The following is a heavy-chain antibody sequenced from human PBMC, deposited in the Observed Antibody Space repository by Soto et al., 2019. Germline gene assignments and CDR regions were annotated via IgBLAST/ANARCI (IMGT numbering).Heavy chain of an antibody. CDR1: GGSISRYY. D-gene: IGHD3-22*01. J-gene: IGHJ5*02. CDR2: IYYSGST. V-gene: IGHV4-59*13. Sequence: PSETLSLTCTDSGGSISRYYWSWVRQPPGKGLEWIGYIYYSGSTNYNPSLKSRVTISVDTSKNQFSLKLSSVTAADTAVYYCARDLVNYYDSSGYYSPWGQGTLVTVSS. CDR3: ARDLVNYYDSSGYYSP.